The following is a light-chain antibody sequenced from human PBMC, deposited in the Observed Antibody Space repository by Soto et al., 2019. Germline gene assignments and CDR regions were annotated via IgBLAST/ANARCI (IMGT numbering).Light chain of an antibody. J-gene: IGKJ1*01. CDR3: QQRGDWPPTWT. Sequence: EIVMTHSPGTLSVSPCERATLFFSASQSVRSSLAWYQQKPGQAPRLFIYDVSNRATGIPARFSGSGSGTDFTLTISSLEPEDFGVYYCQQRGDWPPTWTFGQGTKVDI. V-gene: IGKV3-11*01. CDR1: QSVRSS. CDR2: DVS.